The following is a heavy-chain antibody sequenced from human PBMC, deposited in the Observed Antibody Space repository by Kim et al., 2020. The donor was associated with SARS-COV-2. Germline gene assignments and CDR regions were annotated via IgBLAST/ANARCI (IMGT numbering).Heavy chain of an antibody. CDR2: IYYSGST. CDR1: GGSISSGGYY. J-gene: IGHJ4*02. Sequence: SETLSLTCTVSGGSISSGGYYWSWIRQHPGKGLEWIVYIYYSGSTYYNPSLKSRVTISVDTSKNQFSLKLSSVTAADTAVYYCARGTLWYIVVGYPFDYWGQGTLVTVSS. D-gene: IGHD3-22*01. V-gene: IGHV4-31*03. CDR3: ARGTLWYIVVGYPFDY.